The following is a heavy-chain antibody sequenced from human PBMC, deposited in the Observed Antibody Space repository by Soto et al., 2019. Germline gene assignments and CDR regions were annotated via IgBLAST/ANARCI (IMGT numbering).Heavy chain of an antibody. CDR3: ARWDGDYVYYYGMDV. CDR2: ISAYNGNT. V-gene: IGHV1-18*01. CDR1: GYTFTSYG. D-gene: IGHD4-17*01. J-gene: IGHJ6*02. Sequence: QVQLVQSGAEVKKPGASVKVSCKASGYTFTSYGISWVRQAPGQGLEWMGWISAYNGNTNYAQKLQGRVTMTTDTPTSTAYMERRSLRSDDTAVYYCARWDGDYVYYYGMDVWGQGTTVTVSS.